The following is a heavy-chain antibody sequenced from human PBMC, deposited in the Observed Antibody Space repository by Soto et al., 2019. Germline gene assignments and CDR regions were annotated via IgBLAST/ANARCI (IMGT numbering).Heavy chain of an antibody. CDR2: IYYSGST. CDR1: GGSISSGGYY. Sequence: SETLSLTCTVSGGSISSGGYYWSWIRQHPGKGLEWIGYIYYSGSTYYNPSLKSRVTISVDTSKNQFSLKLSSETAADTAVYYCASRRLGGGEYFQHWGQGTLVTVSS. J-gene: IGHJ1*01. D-gene: IGHD2-15*01. CDR3: ASRRLGGGEYFQH. V-gene: IGHV4-31*03.